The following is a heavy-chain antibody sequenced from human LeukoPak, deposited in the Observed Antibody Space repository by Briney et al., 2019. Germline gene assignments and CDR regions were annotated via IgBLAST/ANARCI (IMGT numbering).Heavy chain of an antibody. CDR1: GFTFSSYS. D-gene: IGHD3-22*01. V-gene: IGHV3-66*01. J-gene: IGHJ4*02. CDR3: ARDRYRGYYYDY. Sequence: GGSLRLSCAASGFTFSSYSMNWVRQAPGKGLEWVSVIYSGGSTYYADSVKGRFTISRDNSKNTLYLQMNSLRAEDTAVYYCARDRYRGYYYDYWGQGTLVTVSS. CDR2: IYSGGST.